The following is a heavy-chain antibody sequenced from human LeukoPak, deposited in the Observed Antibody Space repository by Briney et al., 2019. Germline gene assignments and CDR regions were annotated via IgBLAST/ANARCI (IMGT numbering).Heavy chain of an antibody. V-gene: IGHV4-34*01. D-gene: IGHD2-21*02. CDR3: ARDRHIDCGGDCYSGFDA. CDR2: INHSGST. Sequence: PSETLSLTCAVYGGSFSGYYWSWIRQPPGKGLEWIGEINHSGSTNYNPSLKSRVTISVDTSKNQFSLKLSSVTAADTAVYYCARDRHIDCGGDCYSGFDAWGQGTLVTVSS. CDR1: GGSFSGYY. J-gene: IGHJ5*02.